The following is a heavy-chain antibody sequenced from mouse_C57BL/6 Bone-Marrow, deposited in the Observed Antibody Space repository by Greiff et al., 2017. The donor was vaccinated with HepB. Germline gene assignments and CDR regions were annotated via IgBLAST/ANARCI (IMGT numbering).Heavy chain of an antibody. Sequence: QVHVKQPGAELVMPGASVKLSCKASGYTFTSYWMHWVKQRPGQGLEWIGEIDPSDSYTNYNQKFKGKSTLTVDKSASTAYMQLSSLTSEDSAVYYCAREGNYGSSYGDYAMDYWGQGTSVTVSS. CDR2: IDPSDSYT. CDR1: GYTFTSYW. CDR3: AREGNYGSSYGDYAMDY. J-gene: IGHJ4*01. D-gene: IGHD1-1*01. V-gene: IGHV1-69*01.